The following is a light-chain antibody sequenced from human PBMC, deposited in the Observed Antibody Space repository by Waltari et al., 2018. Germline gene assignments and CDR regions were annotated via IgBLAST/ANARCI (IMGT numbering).Light chain of an antibody. V-gene: IGKV1D-12*01. J-gene: IGKJ1*01. CDR3: QQANSFPLA. CDR2: GAS. CDR1: QDIHTW. Sequence: DKQMTQSPSYVSASVGDRVTITCRASQDIHTWLAWYQQKPGKAPKLLIYGASSLQSGVPSRFSGSGSGTDFTLVISSLQPEDFATYYCQQANSFPLAFGQGTKVEMK.